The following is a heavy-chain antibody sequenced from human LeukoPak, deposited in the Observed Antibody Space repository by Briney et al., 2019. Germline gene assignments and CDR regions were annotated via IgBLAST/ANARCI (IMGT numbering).Heavy chain of an antibody. CDR1: GFTFSSYA. J-gene: IGHJ4*02. V-gene: IGHV3-23*01. CDR2: ISGDSGTT. CDR3: ARKLLHYDRNGPSFDY. D-gene: IGHD3-22*01. Sequence: PGGSLRLSCAASGFTFSSYAMSWVRQGPGKGLEWVSAISGDSGTTLYTDSARGRLSISRDNSRNTLYLQLNSLRAEDTAVYYCARKLLHYDRNGPSFDYWGQGTLVTVSS.